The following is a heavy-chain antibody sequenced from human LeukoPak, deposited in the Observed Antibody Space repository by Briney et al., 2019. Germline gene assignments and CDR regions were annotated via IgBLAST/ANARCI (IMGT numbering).Heavy chain of an antibody. J-gene: IGHJ4*02. CDR3: AREKTGNFDY. Sequence: SETLSLTCTVSGVSISSGSYYWSWIRQPAGKGLEWIGRVYTSGSTNYNPSLKSRVTISVDTSKNQFSLKLSSVTAADTAVYYCAREKTGNFDYWGLGTLVTVSS. CDR2: VYTSGST. D-gene: IGHD1-1*01. V-gene: IGHV4-61*02. CDR1: GVSISSGSYY.